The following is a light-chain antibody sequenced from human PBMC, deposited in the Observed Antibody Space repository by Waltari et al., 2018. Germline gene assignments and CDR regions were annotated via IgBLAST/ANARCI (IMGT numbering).Light chain of an antibody. V-gene: IGKV3-20*01. J-gene: IGKJ1*01. Sequence: EIVLTPSPGTLSSSPGERHTLSCRASQAIRSNYLAWYQQKPGQAPRLLIYGASNRAPGIPARFSGSGSGADFTLTISRLEPEDFAVYYCHQYHTSSWTFGQGTKVEIK. CDR2: GAS. CDR1: QAIRSNY. CDR3: HQYHTSSWT.